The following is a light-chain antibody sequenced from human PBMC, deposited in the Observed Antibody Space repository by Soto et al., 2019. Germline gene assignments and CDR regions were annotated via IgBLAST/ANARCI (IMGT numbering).Light chain of an antibody. CDR1: SSDVGGYNY. CDR3: SSYTSSNTQV. CDR2: DVS. Sequence: QSALTQPASVSGSPGQSITISCTGTSSDVGGYNYVSWYQQHPGKAPKLMIYDVSNRPSGVSNRFSGSKSGNTASLTISGLQAEDEADHYCSSYTSSNTQVFGGGTKLTVL. J-gene: IGLJ3*02. V-gene: IGLV2-14*01.